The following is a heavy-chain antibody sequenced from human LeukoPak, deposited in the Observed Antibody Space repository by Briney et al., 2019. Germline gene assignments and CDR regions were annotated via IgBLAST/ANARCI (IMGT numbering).Heavy chain of an antibody. V-gene: IGHV3-11*01. CDR3: AGDRNRKNILTGIAYFDY. D-gene: IGHD7-27*01. CDR2: ISSSGSTI. J-gene: IGHJ4*02. Sequence: GGSLRLSCAASGFTFSDYYMSWIRQAPGKGLEWVSYISSSGSTIYYADSVKGRFTISRDNAKNSLHLQMNSLRAEDTAVYYCAGDRNRKNILTGIAYFDYWGQETLVTVSS. CDR1: GFTFSDYY.